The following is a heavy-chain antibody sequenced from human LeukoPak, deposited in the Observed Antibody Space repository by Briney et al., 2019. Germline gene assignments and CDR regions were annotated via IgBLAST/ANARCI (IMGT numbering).Heavy chain of an antibody. CDR2: IYSGGST. CDR3: ARDPDGDLYFDY. D-gene: IGHD4-17*01. CDR1: GFTVSSNY. J-gene: IGHJ4*02. Sequence: GGFLRLSCAASGFTVSSNYMSWVRQAPGKGLEWVSVIYSGGSTYYADSAKGRFTISRDNSKNTLYLQMNSLRAEDTAVYYCARDPDGDLYFDYWGQGTLVTVSS. V-gene: IGHV3-53*01.